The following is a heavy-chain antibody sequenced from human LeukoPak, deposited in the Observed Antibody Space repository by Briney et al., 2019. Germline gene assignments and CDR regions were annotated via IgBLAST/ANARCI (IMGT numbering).Heavy chain of an antibody. CDR3: AGGLRQVGYCSGGNCFSTDS. J-gene: IGHJ4*02. CDR2: IYYSGGT. Sequence: SETLSLTSTVSGGSIRSYYWSWIRQPPGKGLEWIGYIYYSGGTNHNPSLKSRVTMSVDMSKNQFSLKLSSVTAADTAVYYCAGGLRQVGYCSGGNCFSTDSWGQGTLVTVSS. D-gene: IGHD2-15*01. CDR1: GGSIRSYY. V-gene: IGHV4-59*01.